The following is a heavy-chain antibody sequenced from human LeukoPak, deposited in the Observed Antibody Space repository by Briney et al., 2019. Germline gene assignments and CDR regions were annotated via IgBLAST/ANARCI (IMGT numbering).Heavy chain of an antibody. J-gene: IGHJ4*02. CDR1: GLTFSIHW. CDR2: INQDGSDK. D-gene: IGHD2-15*01. Sequence: GGSLRLSCAASGLTFSIHWMNWVRQAPGKGLECVANINQDGSDKYYADSVKGRFTISRDNSKNTLYLQMNSLRAEDTAVYYCARVGAHSRYYFEYWGQGTLVTVSS. V-gene: IGHV3-7*01. CDR3: ARVGAHSRYYFEY.